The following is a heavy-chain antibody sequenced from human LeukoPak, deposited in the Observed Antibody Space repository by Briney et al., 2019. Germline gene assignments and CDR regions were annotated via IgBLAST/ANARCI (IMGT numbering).Heavy chain of an antibody. V-gene: IGHV5-51*01. CDR3: AISTVTTMPFDH. D-gene: IGHD4-17*01. CDR1: AYSFTSYC. J-gene: IGHJ5*02. Sequence: GESLKISCKAYAYSFTSYCIGWVRQMPGKGLEWMGIIFPGDSDIRYSPSSQGQVTISADKSISTAYLQWSSLKASDTAMYYCAISTVTTMPFDHWGQGTPGTVSS. CDR2: IFPGDSDI.